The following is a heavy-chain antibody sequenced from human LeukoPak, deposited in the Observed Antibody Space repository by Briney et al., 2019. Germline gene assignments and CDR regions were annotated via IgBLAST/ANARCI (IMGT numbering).Heavy chain of an antibody. CDR3: ARDGVATISY. Sequence: PSETLSLTCTVSGGSISSSSYYWGWIRQPPGKGLEWIGSIYYSGSTYYNPSLKSRVTISVDTSKNQFPLKLSSVTAADTAVYYCARDGVATISYWGQGTLVTVSS. CDR2: IYYSGST. J-gene: IGHJ4*02. CDR1: GGSISSSSYY. D-gene: IGHD5-24*01. V-gene: IGHV4-39*06.